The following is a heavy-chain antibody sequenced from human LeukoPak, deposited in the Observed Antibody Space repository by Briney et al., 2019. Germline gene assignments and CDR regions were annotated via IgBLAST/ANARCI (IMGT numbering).Heavy chain of an antibody. Sequence: PGGSLRLSCAASGFTFGTFGMHWVRQAPGKGLEWVAFISYDGSSEYDADSVKGRFTISRDNAKNSLDLVMSSLRVDDTAVYYCARDRGDGTQSPFYSWGQGTVVTVAS. D-gene: IGHD5-24*01. V-gene: IGHV3-30*03. J-gene: IGHJ4*02. CDR1: GFTFGTFG. CDR3: ARDRGDGTQSPFYS. CDR2: ISYDGSSE.